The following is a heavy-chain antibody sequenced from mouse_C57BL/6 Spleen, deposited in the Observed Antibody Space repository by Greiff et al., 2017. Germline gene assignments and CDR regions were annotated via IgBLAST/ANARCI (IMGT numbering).Heavy chain of an antibody. D-gene: IGHD1-1*01. V-gene: IGHV3-6*01. J-gene: IGHJ3*01. CDR2: ISYDGSN. CDR1: GYSITSGYY. CDR3: ARATTVVEGFAY. Sequence: EVKLQESGPGLVKPSQSLSLTCSVTGYSITSGYYWNWIRQFPGNKLEWMGYISYDGSNNYNPSLKNRISITRDTSKNQFFLKLNSVTTEDTATFYCARATTVVEGFAYWGQGTLVTVSA.